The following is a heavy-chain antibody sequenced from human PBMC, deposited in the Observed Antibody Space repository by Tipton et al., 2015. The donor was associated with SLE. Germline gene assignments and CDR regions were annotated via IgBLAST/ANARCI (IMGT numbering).Heavy chain of an antibody. V-gene: IGHV4-39*07. CDR1: GGSISSSRYY. CDR3: ARHASYYYGMDV. J-gene: IGHJ6*02. Sequence: TLSLTCTVSGGSISSSRYYWGWSRQPPGKGLEWIGRIYYSGSTYYNPSLTSRVTISVDTSQNQFSLKLSSVTAADTAVYYCARHASYYYGMDVWGQGTTVTVSS. CDR2: IYYSGST.